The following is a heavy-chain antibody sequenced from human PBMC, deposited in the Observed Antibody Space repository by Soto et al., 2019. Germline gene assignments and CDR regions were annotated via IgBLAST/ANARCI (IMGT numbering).Heavy chain of an antibody. V-gene: IGHV1-69*02. CDR1: GGTFSSYT. D-gene: IGHD6-19*01. CDR2: IIPILGIA. CDR3: ATSSIAVARNDAFDI. J-gene: IGHJ3*02. Sequence: SVKVSCKASGGTFSSYTIIWVRQAPGQGLEWMGRIIPILGIANYAQKFQGRVTITADKSTSTAYMELSSLRSEDTAVYYCATSSIAVARNDAFDIWGQGTMVTVSS.